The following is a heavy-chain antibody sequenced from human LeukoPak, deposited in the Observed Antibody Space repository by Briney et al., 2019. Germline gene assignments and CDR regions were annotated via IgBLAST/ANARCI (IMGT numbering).Heavy chain of an antibody. D-gene: IGHD3-22*01. CDR1: GYTFTGYY. CDR3: ARGSGYYTPLSY. J-gene: IGHJ4*02. Sequence: ASVKVSCKASGYTFTGYYMHWVRQAPGQGLEWMGWINPSGGSTSYAQKFQGRVTMTRDMSTSTVYMELSSLRSEDTAVYYCARGSGYYTPLSYWGQGTLVTVSS. V-gene: IGHV1-46*01. CDR2: INPSGGST.